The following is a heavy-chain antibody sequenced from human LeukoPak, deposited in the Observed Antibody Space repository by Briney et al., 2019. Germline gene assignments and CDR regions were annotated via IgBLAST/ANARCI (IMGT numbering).Heavy chain of an antibody. J-gene: IGHJ6*03. Sequence: SETLSLTCTVSDDSITMYYWTWIRQPPGKGPEWIGYVDHTGSTKFNPSLNGRVSISRDTSNNFFSLRLRSVTAADTAVYFCARGRVSSSTWYSTYYYFFYMDFWGKGSTVTVSS. V-gene: IGHV4-59*01. CDR2: VDHTGST. D-gene: IGHD4-11*01. CDR1: DDSITMYY. CDR3: ARGRVSSSTWYSTYYYFFYMDF.